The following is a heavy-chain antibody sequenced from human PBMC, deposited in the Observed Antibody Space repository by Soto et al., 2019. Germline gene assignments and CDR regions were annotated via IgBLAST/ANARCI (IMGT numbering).Heavy chain of an antibody. Sequence: XETLALTCAVYGGSFSGYYWSGIRQPPGKGLEWIGEINHSGSTNYNPSLKSRVTISVDTSKNQFSLKLSSVTAADTAVYYCARGRGILTGYDYYYYGMDVWGQGTTVTVSS. D-gene: IGHD3-9*01. J-gene: IGHJ6*02. V-gene: IGHV4-34*01. CDR3: ARGRGILTGYDYYYYGMDV. CDR1: GGSFSGYY. CDR2: INHSGST.